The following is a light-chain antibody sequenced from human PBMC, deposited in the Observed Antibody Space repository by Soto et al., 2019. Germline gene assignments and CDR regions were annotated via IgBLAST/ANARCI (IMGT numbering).Light chain of an antibody. J-gene: IGLJ1*01. CDR2: EVS. Sequence: QSVLTQPASVSGSPGQSITISCSGTYSDVGAHNSVSWYQQHPGQAPKLLISEVSNRPSGVSNRFSGSKYGNTASLTISGLQAEDEADYYCTSYTSSFTYLFGTGTKLTVL. CDR1: YSDVGAHNS. CDR3: TSYTSSFTYL. V-gene: IGLV2-14*01.